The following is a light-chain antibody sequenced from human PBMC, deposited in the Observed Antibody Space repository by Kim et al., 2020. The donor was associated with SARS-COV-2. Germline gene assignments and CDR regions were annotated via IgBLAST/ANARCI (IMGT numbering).Light chain of an antibody. CDR3: QQSYSDPTLT. CDR2: AAS. Sequence: DIQMTQSPSSLSASVGDRVTITCRTSQSISKFLNWYQQKPGKAPKLLIFAASSLQSGVPSRFSGSGSGTDFTLTISSLQPEDFATYYCQQSYSDPTLTFGQGTKVYIK. J-gene: IGKJ1*01. CDR1: QSISKF. V-gene: IGKV1-39*01.